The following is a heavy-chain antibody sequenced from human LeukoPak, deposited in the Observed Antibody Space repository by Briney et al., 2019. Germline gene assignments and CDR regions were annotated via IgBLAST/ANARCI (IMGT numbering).Heavy chain of an antibody. Sequence: SGGSLRLSCAASGFTFSRYSMNWVRQAPGKGLEWVSSISSSSSYIYYADSVKGRFTISRDNAKNSLYLQMNSLRAEDTAVYYCAREVVNYYDSSGIDYWGQGTLVTVSS. V-gene: IGHV3-21*01. CDR1: GFTFSRYS. D-gene: IGHD3-22*01. CDR2: ISSSSSYI. CDR3: AREVVNYYDSSGIDY. J-gene: IGHJ4*02.